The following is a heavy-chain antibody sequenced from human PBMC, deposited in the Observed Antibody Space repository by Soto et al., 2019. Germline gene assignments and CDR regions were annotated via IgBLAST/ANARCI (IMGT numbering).Heavy chain of an antibody. CDR3: AKRGLWGELLSRYFDL. CDR1: GFTFSSYA. D-gene: IGHD1-26*01. J-gene: IGHJ2*01. Sequence: GGSLRLSCAASGFTFSSYAMSWVRQAPGKGLEWVSAISGSGGSTYYADSVKGRFTISRDNSKNTLYLQMNSLRAEDTAVYYCAKRGLWGELLSRYFDLWGRGTLVTVSS. V-gene: IGHV3-23*01. CDR2: ISGSGGST.